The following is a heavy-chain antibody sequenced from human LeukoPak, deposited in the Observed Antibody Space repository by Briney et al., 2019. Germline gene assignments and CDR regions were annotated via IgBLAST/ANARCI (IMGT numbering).Heavy chain of an antibody. CDR1: GFTFGDYA. CDR3: TYTNDSTGYYPGTFDY. V-gene: IGHV3-49*04. Sequence: PGRSLRLSCTAAGFTFGDYAMSWVRQAPGKGLEWVGFIRGKTYGGTTEYAASVKGRFTISRDDSKSIAYLQMNSLKTEDTAVYYCTYTNDSTGYYPGTFDYWGQGTLVTVSS. D-gene: IGHD3-22*01. J-gene: IGHJ4*02. CDR2: IRGKTYGGTT.